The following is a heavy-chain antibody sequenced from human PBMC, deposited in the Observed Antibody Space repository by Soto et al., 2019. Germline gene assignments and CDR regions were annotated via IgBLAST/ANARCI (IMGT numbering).Heavy chain of an antibody. D-gene: IGHD3-10*01. CDR2: IIPIFGTA. V-gene: IGHV1-69*12. CDR3: ARADTYYYGSGSYYQDAFDI. CDR1: GGTFSSYA. J-gene: IGHJ3*02. Sequence: QVQLVQSGAEVKKPGSSVKVSCKASGGTFSSYAISWVRQAPGQGLEWMGGIIPIFGTANYAQKFQGRVTITADEPTSTAYMELSSLRSEDTSVYYCARADTYYYGSGSYYQDAFDIWGQGTMVTVSS.